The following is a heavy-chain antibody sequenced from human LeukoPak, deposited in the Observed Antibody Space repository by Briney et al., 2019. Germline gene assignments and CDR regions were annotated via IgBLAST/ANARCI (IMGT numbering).Heavy chain of an antibody. CDR3: ARDSSGFFDY. D-gene: IGHD6-19*01. Sequence: PSETLSLTCTVSGGSISSYYWSWIRQPPGKGLEWIGYIFHSGSTNYNPSLKSRVTMSVDTSKNQFSLKLSSVTAADTAVYYCARDSSGFFDYWGQGTLVTVSS. J-gene: IGHJ4*02. CDR2: IFHSGST. V-gene: IGHV4-59*12. CDR1: GGSISSYY.